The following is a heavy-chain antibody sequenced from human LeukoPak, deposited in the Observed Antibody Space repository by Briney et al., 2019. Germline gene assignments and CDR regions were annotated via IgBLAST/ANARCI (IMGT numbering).Heavy chain of an antibody. CDR1: GFTFTSYG. Sequence: GASVKVSCKASGFTFTSYGISWVRQAPGQGLEWMGWISTYSGNTNYAQSLLGRVTMTTDTSTKTVYLELRSLGSDDTAVYYCASHKDYGDYYYFDYWGQGTLVTVSS. CDR3: ASHKDYGDYYYFDY. V-gene: IGHV1-18*01. J-gene: IGHJ4*02. CDR2: ISTYSGNT. D-gene: IGHD4-17*01.